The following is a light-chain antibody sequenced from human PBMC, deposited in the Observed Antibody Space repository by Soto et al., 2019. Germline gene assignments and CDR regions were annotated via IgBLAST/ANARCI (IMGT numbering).Light chain of an antibody. V-gene: IGKV1-5*03. Sequence: DIQMTQSPSTLSASVGDRVTITCRASQSISSWLAWYQQKPGKAPKLLIYKASSLESGVPSRFSGSGSGTEFTLTISSLQPDDFGTYYCQEYNNNWTFGQGTKVDIK. CDR2: KAS. CDR1: QSISSW. CDR3: QEYNNNWT. J-gene: IGKJ1*01.